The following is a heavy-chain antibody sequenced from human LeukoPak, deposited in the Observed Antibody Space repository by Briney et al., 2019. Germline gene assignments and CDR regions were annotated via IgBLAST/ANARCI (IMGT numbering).Heavy chain of an antibody. CDR3: ARAVYCSSTSCYISTDAFDI. CDR2: INHSGST. D-gene: IGHD2-2*02. CDR1: GGSFSGYY. J-gene: IGHJ3*02. V-gene: IGHV4-34*01. Sequence: SETQSLTCAVYGGSFSGYYWSWIRQPPGKGLEWIGEINHSGSTNYNPSLKSRVTISVDTSKNQFSLKLSSVTAADTAVYYCARAVYCSSTSCYISTDAFDIWGQGTMVTVSS.